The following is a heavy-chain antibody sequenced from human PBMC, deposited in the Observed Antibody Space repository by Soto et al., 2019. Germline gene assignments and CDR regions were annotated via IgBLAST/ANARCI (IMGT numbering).Heavy chain of an antibody. CDR2: ISGSGGST. D-gene: IGHD3-22*01. V-gene: IGHV3-23*01. J-gene: IGHJ4*02. CDR1: GFTFSSYA. Sequence: PGGSLRLSCAASGFTFSSYAMSWVRQASGKGLEWVSAISGSGGSTYYADSVKGRFTISRDNSKNTLYLQMNSLRAEDTAVYYCAKDSYYYDSSGYIDYWGQGTLVTVS. CDR3: AKDSYYYDSSGYIDY.